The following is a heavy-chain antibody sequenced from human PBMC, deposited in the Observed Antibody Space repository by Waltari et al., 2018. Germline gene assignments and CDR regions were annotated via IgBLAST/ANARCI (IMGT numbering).Heavy chain of an antibody. CDR1: GGSINRSSYY. Sequence: QLLLQESGPGLVTPSETLSLTCTVSGGSINRSSYYWGWVRQSPGKGPEWLGSMYYSGTTYYNPTLESRLTIAGDTPKNQFSLRLSSVTAADTAVYYCARHWKRNGYRFDPWGQGTRVTVSS. J-gene: IGHJ5*02. CDR2: MYYSGTT. D-gene: IGHD5-12*01. CDR3: ARHWKRNGYRFDP. V-gene: IGHV4-39*01.